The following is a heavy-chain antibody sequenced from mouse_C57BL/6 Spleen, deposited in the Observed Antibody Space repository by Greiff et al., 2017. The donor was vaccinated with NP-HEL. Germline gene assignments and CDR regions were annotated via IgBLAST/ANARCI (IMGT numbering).Heavy chain of an antibody. J-gene: IGHJ1*03. D-gene: IGHD2-10*02. CDR2: ISYDGSN. CDR3: ARDRQYPWYFDV. V-gene: IGHV3-6*01. CDR1: GYSITSGYY. Sequence: DVQLQESGPGLVKPSQSLSLTCSVTGYSITSGYYWNWIRQFPGNKLEWMGYISYDGSNNYNPSLKNRISITRDTSKNQFFLKLNSVTTEDTATYYCARDRQYPWYFDVWGTGTTVTVSS.